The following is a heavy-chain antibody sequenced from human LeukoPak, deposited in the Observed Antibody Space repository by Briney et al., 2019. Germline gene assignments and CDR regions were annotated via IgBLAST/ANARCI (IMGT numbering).Heavy chain of an antibody. CDR3: ARDLLTAAGGGY. CDR1: GYTFTGYY. V-gene: IGHV1-2*02. Sequence: GASVKVSCKASGYTFTGYYMHWVRQAHGQALEWMGWINPNSGGTNYAQKFQGRVTMTRDTSISTAYMELSRLRSDDTAVYYCARDLLTAAGGGYWGQGTLVTVSS. D-gene: IGHD6-13*01. CDR2: INPNSGGT. J-gene: IGHJ4*02.